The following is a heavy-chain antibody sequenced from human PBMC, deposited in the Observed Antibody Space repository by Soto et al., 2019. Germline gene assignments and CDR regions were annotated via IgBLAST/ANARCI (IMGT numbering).Heavy chain of an antibody. V-gene: IGHV4-59*01. CDR1: GCSISSYY. D-gene: IGHD6-19*01. J-gene: IGHJ4*02. CDR2: ISYSGTT. CDR3: ARDQGGGWSNIDY. Sequence: SETLSLTCTFSGCSISSYYWSWIRQPPGKGLEWIGYISYSGTTNYNPSLKSRVTISVDTSKNQFSLKLSSVTAADTAVYYCARDQGGGWSNIDYWGQGTLVTVSS.